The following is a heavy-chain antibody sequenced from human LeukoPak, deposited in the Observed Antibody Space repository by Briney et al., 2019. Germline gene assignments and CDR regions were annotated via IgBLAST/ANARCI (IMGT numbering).Heavy chain of an antibody. CDR2: INPNTGGT. V-gene: IGHV1-2*02. J-gene: IGHJ5*02. Sequence: ASVKVPCKAAGYTFTGYYIHWVRQAPGQGFEWMGWINPNTGGTEYAQKSQGRVTMTRDTSISTAYMELSRLKSDDTAIYYCAREGDSALDTNWFDPWGQGTLVTVSS. CDR3: AREGDSALDTNWFDP. CDR1: GYTFTGYY. D-gene: IGHD5-18*01.